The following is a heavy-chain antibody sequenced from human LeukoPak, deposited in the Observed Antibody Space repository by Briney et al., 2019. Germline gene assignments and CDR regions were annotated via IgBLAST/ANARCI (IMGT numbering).Heavy chain of an antibody. CDR2: IIPIFGTA. CDR1: GGTFSSYA. V-gene: IGHV1-69*13. CDR3: ARLIMATIGDWFDP. J-gene: IGHJ5*02. D-gene: IGHD5-24*01. Sequence: SVKVSCKASGGTFSSYAISWVRQAPGQGLEWMGGIIPIFGTANYAQKFQGRVTITADESTSTAYMELSSLRSEDTAVYYCARLIMATIGDWFDPWAREPWSPSPQ.